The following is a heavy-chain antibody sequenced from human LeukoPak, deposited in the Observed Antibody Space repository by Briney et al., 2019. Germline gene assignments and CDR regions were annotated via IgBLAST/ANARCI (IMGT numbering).Heavy chain of an antibody. D-gene: IGHD6-19*01. J-gene: IGHJ4*02. Sequence: ASVTVSFKASGYDFTSDRITWVRQAPGQGLEWMGWISPYNGDTRYVQKLQGRVTMTKDTSTTTDYIELRSPTFDDTAVCYCPRAGSGSGWHFDYWGQGSLVTVSS. CDR3: PRAGSGSGWHFDY. CDR1: GYDFTSDR. CDR2: ISPYNGDT. V-gene: IGHV1-18*01.